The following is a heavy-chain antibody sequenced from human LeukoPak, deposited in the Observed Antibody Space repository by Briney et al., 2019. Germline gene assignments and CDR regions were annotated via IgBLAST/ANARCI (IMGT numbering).Heavy chain of an antibody. J-gene: IGHJ4*02. Sequence: SETLSLTCAVYGGSFSGYYWSWIRQPPGKGLEWIGEINHSGSTNYNPSLKSRVTISVDTSKNQFSLKLSSVTAADTAVYYCAREPYGGNSEGYWGQGTLVTVSS. CDR1: GGSFSGYY. CDR3: AREPYGGNSEGY. V-gene: IGHV4-34*01. D-gene: IGHD4-23*01. CDR2: INHSGST.